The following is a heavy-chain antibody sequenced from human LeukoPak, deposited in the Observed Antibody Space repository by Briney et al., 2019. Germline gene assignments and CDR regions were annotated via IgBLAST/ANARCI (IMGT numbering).Heavy chain of an antibody. V-gene: IGHV1-18*01. CDR2: ISAYNGNT. CDR3: AREPLDYDFWSGLREPFDY. CDR1: GYTFTSYG. J-gene: IGHJ4*02. D-gene: IGHD3-3*01. Sequence: ASVKVSCKASGYTFTSYGISWVRQAPGQGLEWMGWISAYNGNTNYAQKLQGRVTMTTDTSTSTAYMELRSLRSDDTAVYYCAREPLDYDFWSGLREPFDYWGQGTLVTVSS.